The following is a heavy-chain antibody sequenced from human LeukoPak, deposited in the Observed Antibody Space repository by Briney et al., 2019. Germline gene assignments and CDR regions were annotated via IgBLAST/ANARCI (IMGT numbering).Heavy chain of an antibody. J-gene: IGHJ5*02. CDR3: AKVAYYYGSGSPIWFDP. CDR1: GFTFSSYG. V-gene: IGHV3-33*06. Sequence: GVSRRLSWAASGFTFSSYGMHWFGQAPGKGLEWVAVIWSDGSNKCYADSVRGRFTISRDNSKNTLYLQMNSLRAEDTAVYYCAKVAYYYGSGSPIWFDPWGQGTLVTVSS. D-gene: IGHD3-10*01. CDR2: IWSDGSNK.